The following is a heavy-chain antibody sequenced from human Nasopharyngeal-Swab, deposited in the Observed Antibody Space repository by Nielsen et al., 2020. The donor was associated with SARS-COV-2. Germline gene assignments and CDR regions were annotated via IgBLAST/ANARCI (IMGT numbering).Heavy chain of an antibody. J-gene: IGHJ4*02. Sequence: GESLKISCTGAGFTFGDYAMSWFRQAPGKGLEWVGFIRSKSYGATIEYAASVRGRFIISRDYSKVIAYLQMNRLKTEDTAVYYCAKARGATGGKDDFDSWGLGTLVTVSP. CDR3: AKARGATGGKDDFDS. CDR1: GFTFGDYA. D-gene: IGHD1-14*01. V-gene: IGHV3-49*03. CDR2: IRSKSYGATI.